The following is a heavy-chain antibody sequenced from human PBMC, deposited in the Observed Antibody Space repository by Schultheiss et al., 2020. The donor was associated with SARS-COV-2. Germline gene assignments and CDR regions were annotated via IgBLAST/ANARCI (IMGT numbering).Heavy chain of an antibody. CDR3: ARRNDDSSGPAFDY. CDR2: IYYSGST. V-gene: IGHV4-59*12. D-gene: IGHD3-22*01. CDR1: GGSISSYY. Sequence: SETLSLTCTVSGGSISSYYWSWIRQPPGKGLEWIGYIYYSGSTTYNQSLKSRVTISVDTSKNQFSLKLGSVTAADTAVYYCARRNDDSSGPAFDYWGQGTVVTVSS. J-gene: IGHJ4*02.